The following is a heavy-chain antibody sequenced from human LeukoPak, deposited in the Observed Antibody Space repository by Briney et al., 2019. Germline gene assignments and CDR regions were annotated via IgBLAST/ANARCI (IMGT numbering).Heavy chain of an antibody. CDR2: IKQDGSEK. J-gene: IGHJ4*02. CDR3: AREDFQSHYFDY. V-gene: IGHV3-7*01. D-gene: IGHD3-3*01. Sequence: GGSLRLSCAASGFTFSSYWMSWVRQAPGKGLEWVGNIKQDGSEKYYVDSVKGRFTISRDNAKKSLYLQMNSLRAEDTAVYYCAREDFQSHYFDYWGQGTLVTVSS. CDR1: GFTFSSYW.